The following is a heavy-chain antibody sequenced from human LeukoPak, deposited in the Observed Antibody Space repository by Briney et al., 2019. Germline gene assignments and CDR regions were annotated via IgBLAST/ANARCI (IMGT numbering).Heavy chain of an antibody. Sequence: GGSLRLSCSASGFPFNTYAIHWVRQAPGKGLEYVAGISSNGDNTDFADSAKGRFTISRDNSKNTLYLQMNSLRAEDTAVYYCARVVSGGYSSTDYWGQGTLVTVSS. CDR1: GFPFNTYA. CDR3: ARVVSGGYSSTDY. CDR2: ISSNGDNT. V-gene: IGHV3-64*04. D-gene: IGHD5-18*01. J-gene: IGHJ4*02.